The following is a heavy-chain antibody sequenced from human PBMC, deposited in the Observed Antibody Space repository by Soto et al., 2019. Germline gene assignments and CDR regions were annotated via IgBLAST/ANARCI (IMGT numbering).Heavy chain of an antibody. J-gene: IGHJ4*02. V-gene: IGHV4-39*07. CDR3: ATRPPGGGYFGVFDY. Sequence: SETLSLTCTVSGGSISSSSYYWGWIRQPPGKGLEWIGSIYYSGSTYYNPSLKSRVTISVDTSKNQFSLKLSSVTAADTAVYYCATRPPGGGYFGVFDYWSQGTLVTVS. CDR1: GGSISSSSYY. CDR2: IYYSGST. D-gene: IGHD2-21*01.